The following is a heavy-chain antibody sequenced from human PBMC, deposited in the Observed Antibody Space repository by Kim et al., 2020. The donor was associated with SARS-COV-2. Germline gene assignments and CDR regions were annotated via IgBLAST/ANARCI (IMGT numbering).Heavy chain of an antibody. D-gene: IGHD2-15*01. Sequence: GGSLRLSCIASGFTFSTYAMSWVRQAPGKGLEWVSCISGSGASTSYADSVKGRFTISRDNSKNMVYLQMKSLRAEDTAIYYCARSLYGGLDYWGQGILVTVSS. CDR3: ARSLYGGLDY. J-gene: IGHJ4*02. CDR2: ISGSGAST. V-gene: IGHV3-23*01. CDR1: GFTFSTYA.